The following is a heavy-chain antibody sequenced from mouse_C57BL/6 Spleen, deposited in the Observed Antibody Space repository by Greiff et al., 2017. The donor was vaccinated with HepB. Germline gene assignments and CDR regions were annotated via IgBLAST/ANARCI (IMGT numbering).Heavy chain of an antibody. V-gene: IGHV1-5*01. CDR2: IYPGNSDT. J-gene: IGHJ4*01. CDR1: GYTFTSYW. D-gene: IGHD1-1*01. Sequence: VQLQQSGTVLARPGASVKMSCKTSGYTFTSYWMHWVKQRPGQGLEWIGAIYPGNSDTSYNQKFKGKAKLTAVTSASTAYMELSSLTNEDSAVYYCTRDYGSSYSHYAMDYWGQGTSVTVSS. CDR3: TRDYGSSYSHYAMDY.